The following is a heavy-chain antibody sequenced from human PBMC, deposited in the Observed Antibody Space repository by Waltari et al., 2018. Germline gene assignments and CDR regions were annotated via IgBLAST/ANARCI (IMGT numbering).Heavy chain of an antibody. Sequence: EVQLVESGGGLVKPGGSLRLSCAASGFTFTFSNAWMSWVRQAPGKGLEWVGRIKSKADGGTTDYAAPVKGRLTISRDASKDTLYLQINSLKTEDTAVYYCAEDSIDDCSGDSCSYVFNIWGHGTTVTVSS. V-gene: IGHV3-15*01. J-gene: IGHJ3*02. D-gene: IGHD2-15*01. CDR1: GFTFTFSNAW. CDR2: IKSKADGGTT. CDR3: AEDSIDDCSGDSCSYVFNI.